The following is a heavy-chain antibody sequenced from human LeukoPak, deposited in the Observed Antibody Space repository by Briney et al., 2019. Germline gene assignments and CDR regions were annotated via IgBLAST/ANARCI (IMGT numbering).Heavy chain of an antibody. D-gene: IGHD2-2*01. J-gene: IGHJ6*02. V-gene: IGHV4-59*08. Sequence: SETLSLTCTVSAGFISMYYANWIRQPPRKVLGWIGYIYYTVSTNYSPSLKSRVTIPVDTSRNQFSLKLSSVTAADTAVYHCVRQDVVVITAATYYYGMDVWGQGTTVTVSS. CDR1: AGFISMYY. CDR2: IYYTVST. CDR3: VRQDVVVITAATYYYGMDV.